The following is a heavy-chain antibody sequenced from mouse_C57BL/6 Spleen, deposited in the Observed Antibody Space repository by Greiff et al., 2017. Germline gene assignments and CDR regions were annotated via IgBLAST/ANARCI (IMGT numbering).Heavy chain of an antibody. V-gene: IGHV1-82*01. CDR1: GYTFSSSW. D-gene: IGHD4-1*01. Sequence: QVQLQQSGPELVKPGASVKISCKASGYTFSSSWMNWVKQRPGKGLEWIGRIYPGDGDTNYNGKFKGKATLTADKSSSTAYMQLSSLTSEDSAVYFCARPWDEGAYFGYWGQGTTRTVSS. J-gene: IGHJ2*01. CDR2: IYPGDGDT. CDR3: ARPWDEGAYFGY.